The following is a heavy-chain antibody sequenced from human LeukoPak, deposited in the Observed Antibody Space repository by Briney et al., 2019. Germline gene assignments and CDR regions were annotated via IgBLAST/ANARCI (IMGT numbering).Heavy chain of an antibody. CDR2: IYTSGST. Sequence: SQTLSLTCTVSGGSLSSGSYYWSWIRQPAGKGLEWIGRIYTSGSTNYNPSLKSRVTISVDTSKNQFSLKLSSVTAADTAVYYCARGPSRIAAADADYWGQGTLVTVSS. V-gene: IGHV4-61*02. J-gene: IGHJ4*02. D-gene: IGHD6-13*01. CDR1: GGSLSSGSYY. CDR3: ARGPSRIAAADADY.